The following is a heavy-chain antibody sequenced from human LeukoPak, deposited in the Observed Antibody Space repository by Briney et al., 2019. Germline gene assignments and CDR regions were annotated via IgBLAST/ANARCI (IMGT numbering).Heavy chain of an antibody. CDR2: TYSSGST. CDR3: ARGANHGDSGLDVFDI. CDR1: GGSVSGYY. J-gene: IGHJ3*02. D-gene: IGHD4-17*01. Sequence: SETLSLTCTVSGGSVSGYYWSWIRQPPGKGLEWIGYTYSSGSTSYSSSLKSRVTISLDTSKNQFSLKLPSVTVADTAVYHCARGANHGDSGLDVFDIWGQGTMVTVS. V-gene: IGHV4-59*02.